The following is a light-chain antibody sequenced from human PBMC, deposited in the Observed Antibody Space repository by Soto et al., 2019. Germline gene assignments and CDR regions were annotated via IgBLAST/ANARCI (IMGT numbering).Light chain of an antibody. CDR3: CSYTSTGTLAL. V-gene: IGLV2-14*01. CDR1: SSDVGGYNY. Sequence: QSALTQPASVSGSPGQSITISCTGTSSDVGGYNYVSWYQQHPGKAPKLMVYAVNNRPSGVSNRFSGSKSGNTASLTISGLQAEDEADYYCCSYTSTGTLALFGGGTKLTVL. CDR2: AVN. J-gene: IGLJ2*01.